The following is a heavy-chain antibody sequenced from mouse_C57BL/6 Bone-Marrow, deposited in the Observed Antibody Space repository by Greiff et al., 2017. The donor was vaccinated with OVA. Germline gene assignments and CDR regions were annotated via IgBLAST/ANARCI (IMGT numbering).Heavy chain of an antibody. Sequence: VQLQQSGAELVRPGASVKLSCTASGFNIKDDYMHWVKQRPEQGLEWIGWLDPENGDTEYASKFQGKATITADTSSNTAYLQLSSLTSEDTAVYYCTTVWDGGVDYWGQGTTLTVSS. J-gene: IGHJ2*01. D-gene: IGHD4-1*01. CDR1: GFNIKDDY. CDR3: TTVWDGGVDY. V-gene: IGHV14-4*01. CDR2: LDPENGDT.